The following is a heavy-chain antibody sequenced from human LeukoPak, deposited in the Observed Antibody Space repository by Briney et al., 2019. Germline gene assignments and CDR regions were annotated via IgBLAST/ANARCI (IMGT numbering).Heavy chain of an antibody. CDR1: GFTFSSYA. D-gene: IGHD6-6*01. CDR3: AKGEHTSSLISYYGMDV. Sequence: GGSLRLSCAASGFTFSSYAMSWVRQAPGKGLEWVSAISGSGGSTYYADSVKGRFTISRDNSKNTLYVQMNSLRAEDTAVYYCAKGEHTSSLISYYGMDVWGQGTTVTVSS. CDR2: ISGSGGST. J-gene: IGHJ6*02. V-gene: IGHV3-23*01.